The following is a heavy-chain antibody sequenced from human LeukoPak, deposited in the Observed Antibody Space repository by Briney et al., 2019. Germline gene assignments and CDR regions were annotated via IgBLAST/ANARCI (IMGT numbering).Heavy chain of an antibody. D-gene: IGHD6-13*01. CDR3: ARCARAAGHIDY. CDR2: INHSGST. Sequence: PSETLSLTCAVCGGSFSGYYWSWIRQPPGKGLEWIGEINHSGSTNYNPSLKSRVTISVDTSKNQFSLKLSSVTAADTAVYYCARCARAAGHIDYWGQGTLVTVSS. J-gene: IGHJ4*02. V-gene: IGHV4-34*01. CDR1: GGSFSGYY.